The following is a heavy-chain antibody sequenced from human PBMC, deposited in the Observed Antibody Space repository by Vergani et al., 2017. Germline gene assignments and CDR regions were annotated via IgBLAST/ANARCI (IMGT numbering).Heavy chain of an antibody. J-gene: IGHJ4*02. D-gene: IGHD1-26*01. Sequence: QVQLVQSGAEVKKPGASVKVSCEGSGYTFRNYGISWVRRAPGEGLEWLGWISVYNGETKFAQKFQGRVTLTRDTSTDTAYMEMGSLRSDDTAVYYCARDRGNSGDYNFDYWGPGTVVLVSS. CDR2: ISVYNGET. V-gene: IGHV1-18*04. CDR1: GYTFRNYG. CDR3: ARDRGNSGDYNFDY.